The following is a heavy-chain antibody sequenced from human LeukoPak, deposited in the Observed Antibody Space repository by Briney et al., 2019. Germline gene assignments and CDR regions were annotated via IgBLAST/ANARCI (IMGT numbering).Heavy chain of an antibody. CDR3: ARQAGYNYGYAFDI. V-gene: IGHV4-59*08. J-gene: IGHJ3*02. CDR1: GGSITSYY. Sequence: SETLSLTCTVSGGSITSYYWSWIRQPPGKGLEWIGYIYYSGSTNYNPSLKSRVTISVDTSKNQFSLKLSSVTAADTAVYYCARQAGYNYGYAFDIWGQGIMVTVSS. CDR2: IYYSGST. D-gene: IGHD5-18*01.